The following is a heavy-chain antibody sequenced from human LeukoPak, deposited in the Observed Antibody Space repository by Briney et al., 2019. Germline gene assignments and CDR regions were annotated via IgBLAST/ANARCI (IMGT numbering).Heavy chain of an antibody. CDR2: ISYDGSNK. V-gene: IGHV3-30*18. CDR3: AKEDILTGYYTAFDI. Sequence: PGRSLRLSCAASGFTFSSYGMHWVRQAPGKGLEWVAVISYDGSNKYYADSVKGRFTISRDNSKNTLYLQMNSLRAEDTAVYYCAKEDILTGYYTAFDIWGQGTMVTVSS. CDR1: GFTFSSYG. D-gene: IGHD3-9*01. J-gene: IGHJ3*02.